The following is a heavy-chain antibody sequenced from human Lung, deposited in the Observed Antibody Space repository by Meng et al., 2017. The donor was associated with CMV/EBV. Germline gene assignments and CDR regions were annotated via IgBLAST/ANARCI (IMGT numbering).Heavy chain of an antibody. CDR3: ARVVVHYYARGDNADYSDY. D-gene: IGHD3-10*02. CDR2: ISAYSGNT. Sequence: FNHYGLIWVRHAPGKGLEWVGGISAYSGNTNYAQKIQDRVTMTTHTSSNTAYMELRSLRSDDTAIYYCARVVVHYYARGDNADYSDYWGQGTLVTVSS. CDR1: FNHYG. V-gene: IGHV1-18*04. J-gene: IGHJ4*02.